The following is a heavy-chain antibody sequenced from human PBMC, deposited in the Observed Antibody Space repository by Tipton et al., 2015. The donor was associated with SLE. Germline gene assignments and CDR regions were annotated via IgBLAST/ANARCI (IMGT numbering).Heavy chain of an antibody. D-gene: IGHD2-2*01. CDR2: IYHSGST. CDR3: ARERVVVPAALIYYYYMDV. J-gene: IGHJ6*03. CDR1: GGYISSSSYY. Sequence: TLSLTCTVSGGYISSSSYYWGWIRQPPGKGLEWIVSIYHSGSTYYNPSLKSRVTISVDTSKNQFSLKLSSVTAADTAVYYCARERVVVPAALIYYYYMDVWGKGTTVTVSS. V-gene: IGHV4-39*07.